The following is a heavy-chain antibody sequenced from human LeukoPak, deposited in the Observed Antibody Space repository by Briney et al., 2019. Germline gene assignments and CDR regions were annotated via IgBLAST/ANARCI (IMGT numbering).Heavy chain of an antibody. J-gene: IGHJ4*02. CDR1: GDSINSHSYY. V-gene: IGHV4-39*01. D-gene: IGHD5-24*01. CDR3: VRHISTNTGYFDS. CDR2: VYYDGTS. Sequence: TSETLSLTCTVSGDSINSHSYYWGWTRQPPGKGLEWIGSVYYDGTSYSNPSLKSRVAVFVDTSRDQFSLDLSFVTAADTALYYCVRHISTNTGYFDSCGQGTLVSVSS.